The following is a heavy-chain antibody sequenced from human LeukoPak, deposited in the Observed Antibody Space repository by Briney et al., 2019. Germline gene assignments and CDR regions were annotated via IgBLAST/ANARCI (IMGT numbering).Heavy chain of an antibody. CDR2: ISSSSSYI. Sequence: GGSLRLSCAASGFTFSDYYMSWIRQAPGKGLEWVSCISSSSSYIYYGDSVKGRFTTSRDNAKNSLYLQMNSLRAEDTAVYYCARVGATVYYFYYMDVWGKGTTVTVSS. D-gene: IGHD1-26*01. J-gene: IGHJ6*03. CDR1: GFTFSDYY. V-gene: IGHV3-11*06. CDR3: ARVGATVYYFYYMDV.